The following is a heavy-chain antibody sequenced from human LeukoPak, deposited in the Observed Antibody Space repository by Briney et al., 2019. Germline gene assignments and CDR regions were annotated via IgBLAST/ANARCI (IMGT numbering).Heavy chain of an antibody. CDR1: GYSISSGYY. J-gene: IGHJ4*02. V-gene: IGHV4-38-2*02. D-gene: IGHD5-24*01. CDR3: ARGGYNYPYYFDY. CDR2: IYHSGST. Sequence: SETLSLTCTVSGYSISSGYYWGWIRQPPGKGLEWIGSIYHSGSTNYNPSLKSRVTISVDTSKNQFSLKLSSVTAADTAVYYCARGGYNYPYYFDYWGQGTLVTVSS.